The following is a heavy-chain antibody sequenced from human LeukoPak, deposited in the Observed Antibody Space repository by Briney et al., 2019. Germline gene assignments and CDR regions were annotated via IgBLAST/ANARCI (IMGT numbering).Heavy chain of an antibody. CDR1: GFTFDDYA. D-gene: IGHD1-26*01. V-gene: IGHV3-9*01. CDR3: AKDISVGATPYYFDY. CDR2: IIWNSGSI. J-gene: IGHJ4*02. Sequence: PGGSLRLSCAASGFTFDDYAMHWVRQAPGKGLDWVSGIIWNSGSIGYADSVKGRFTISRDNAKNSLYLQMNSPRAEDTALYYCAKDISVGATPYYFDYWGQGTLVTVSS.